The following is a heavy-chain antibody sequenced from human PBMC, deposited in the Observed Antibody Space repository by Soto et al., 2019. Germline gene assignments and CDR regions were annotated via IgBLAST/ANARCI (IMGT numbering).Heavy chain of an antibody. CDR1: GGTFSSYT. V-gene: IGHV1-8*02. D-gene: IGHD4-17*01. CDR3: ARTLYGDNVDY. Sequence: ASVKVSCKASGGTFSSYTISWVRQAPGQGLEWMGWMNPNSGNTGYAQKFQGRVTMTRNTSISTAYMELSSLRSEDTAVYYCARTLYGDNVDYWGQGTRVTVSS. CDR2: MNPNSGNT. J-gene: IGHJ4*02.